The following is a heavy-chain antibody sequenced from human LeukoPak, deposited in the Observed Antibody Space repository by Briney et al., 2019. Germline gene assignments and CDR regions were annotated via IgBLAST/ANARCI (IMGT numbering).Heavy chain of an antibody. V-gene: IGHV1-46*01. CDR1: GYTFTNYY. CDR2: INPSGGST. CDR3: ARATWYGGNPSGAFDI. D-gene: IGHD4-23*01. Sequence: ASVKVSCKASGYTFTNYYLHWVRQAPGQGLEWMGIINPSGGSTSYAQEFQDRVTMTRDTSTSTVYMELNSLRSEDTAVYYCARATWYGGNPSGAFDIWGQGTMVTVSS. J-gene: IGHJ3*02.